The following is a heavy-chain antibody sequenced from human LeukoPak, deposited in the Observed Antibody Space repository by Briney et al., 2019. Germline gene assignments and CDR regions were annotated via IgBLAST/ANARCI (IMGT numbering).Heavy chain of an antibody. D-gene: IGHD6-13*01. CDR2: IYPDDSDT. CDR3: AIGRGGQQLGDY. Sequence: GESLKISCKHSEYSFPNYCIGWVRQMPGKGLEWMGIIYPDDSDTRYSPSFQGQVTISADRSISTAYLQWSSLKASDTTMYYCAIGRGGQQLGDYWGQGTLVTVSS. V-gene: IGHV5-51*01. CDR1: EYSFPNYC. J-gene: IGHJ4*02.